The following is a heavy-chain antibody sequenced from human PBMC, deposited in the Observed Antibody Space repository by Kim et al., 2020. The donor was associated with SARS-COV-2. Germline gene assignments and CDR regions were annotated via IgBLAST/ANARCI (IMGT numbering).Heavy chain of an antibody. Sequence: SETLSLTCAVYGASFSGYYWSWIRQPPGKGLEWIGEINHSGSTNYNPSLKSRVTISVDTSKNQFSLKLSSVTAADTAVYYCASGQYTYGLSYHYYYVMDVWGQGTTVTVSS. CDR3: ASGQYTYGLSYHYYYVMDV. CDR2: INHSGST. D-gene: IGHD5-18*01. V-gene: IGHV4-34*01. J-gene: IGHJ6*02. CDR1: GASFSGYY.